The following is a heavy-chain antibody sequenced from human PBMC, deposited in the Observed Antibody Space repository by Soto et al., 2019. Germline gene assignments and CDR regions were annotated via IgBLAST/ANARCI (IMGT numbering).Heavy chain of an antibody. Sequence: EVQLVEAGGDLVQPGGSLRLSCAASGFTFSSYWMHWVRQAPGKGLVCLSRINGDGSTTTYADSVKGRFTISRDNAKNMLYLQMNSLRAEDTAVYYCARGKYGYSSNWFDPWGQGTLVTVSS. CDR1: GFTFSSYW. CDR3: ARGKYGYSSNWFDP. D-gene: IGHD3-10*01. J-gene: IGHJ5*02. V-gene: IGHV3-74*01. CDR2: INGDGSTT.